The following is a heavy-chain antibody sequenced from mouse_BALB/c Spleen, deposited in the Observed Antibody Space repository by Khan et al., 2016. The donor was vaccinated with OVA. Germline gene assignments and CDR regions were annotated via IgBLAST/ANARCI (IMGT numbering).Heavy chain of an antibody. Sequence: QVQLKQSGPSLVAPSQSLSITCTVSGFSLTSDGLNWVRQPPGKSLEWLGEICDDGNTNYHPSLRSRLSISKDKSKSQYYLQLNSLPTDDTATYYCAKSQGYYAMDYWGQGTSVTVSS. CDR2: ICDDGNT. CDR1: GFSLTSDG. CDR3: AKSQGYYAMDY. J-gene: IGHJ4*01. V-gene: IGHV2-3*01.